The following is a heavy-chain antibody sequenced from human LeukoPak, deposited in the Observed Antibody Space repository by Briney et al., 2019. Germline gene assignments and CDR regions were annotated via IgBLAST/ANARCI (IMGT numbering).Heavy chain of an antibody. J-gene: IGHJ5*02. CDR2: ISYDGSNK. V-gene: IGHV3-30-3*01. D-gene: IGHD1-26*01. CDR1: GFTFSSYA. Sequence: PSGGSLRLSCAASGFTFSSYAMHWVRQAPGKGLEWVAVISYDGSNKYYADSVKGRFTISRDNSKNTLYLQMNSLRAEDTAVYYCAKDPLSSREDEDDWFDPWGQGTLVTVSS. CDR3: AKDPLSSREDEDDWFDP.